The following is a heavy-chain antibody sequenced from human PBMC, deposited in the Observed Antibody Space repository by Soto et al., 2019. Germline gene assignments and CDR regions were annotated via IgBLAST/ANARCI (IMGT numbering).Heavy chain of an antibody. CDR1: GFTFSSYA. V-gene: IGHV3-23*01. CDR2: ISGSGDST. Sequence: PGGSLRLSCAASGFTFSSYAMNWVRQAPGKGLEWVSVISGSGDSTYYADSVKGRFTISRDNSKNTLYLQMNSLRTEDTAVYYCARFDYYDSSGYLDFGPKWGQGTLVTVSS. J-gene: IGHJ4*02. CDR3: ARFDYYDSSGYLDFGPK. D-gene: IGHD3-22*01.